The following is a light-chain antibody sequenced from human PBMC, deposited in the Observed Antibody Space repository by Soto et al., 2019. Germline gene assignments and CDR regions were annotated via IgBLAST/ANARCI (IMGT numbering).Light chain of an antibody. V-gene: IGKV3-11*01. J-gene: IGKJ4*01. CDR1: QSVRNY. CDR2: DAS. CDR3: QQRSNWPLLT. Sequence: IVLTQSPATLSLSPGERATLSCRASQSVRNYLAWYQQKPDQAPRLLIYDASTRASGIPVRFSGTGYGTDFTLTISSLEPGDFAVYYCQQRSNWPLLTFGGGTKVDIK.